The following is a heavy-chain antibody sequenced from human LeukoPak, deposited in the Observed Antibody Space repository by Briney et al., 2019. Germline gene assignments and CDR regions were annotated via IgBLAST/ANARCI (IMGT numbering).Heavy chain of an antibody. CDR3: ATPAGYSGSYPD. Sequence: PGGSLRLSCAASGFTFSSYDMHWVRQATGKGLEWVSAIGTAGDPYYPGSVKGRFTISRENAKNSLYLQMNSLRVGDTAVYYCATPAGYSGSYPDWGQGTLVTVSS. J-gene: IGHJ4*02. CDR1: GFTFSSYD. D-gene: IGHD1-26*01. V-gene: IGHV3-13*05. CDR2: IGTAGDP.